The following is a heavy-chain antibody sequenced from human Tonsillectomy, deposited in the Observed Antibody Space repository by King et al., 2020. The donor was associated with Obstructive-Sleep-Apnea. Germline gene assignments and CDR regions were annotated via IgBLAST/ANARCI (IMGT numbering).Heavy chain of an antibody. Sequence: VQLVESGGGLVQPGGSLRLSCAASGFTFSNHWMNWVRQGPGKGREWVANMKQDGREKYYVDSVKGRFTISRDNTKNSLYLQRNSLRAEDTAVYYRARGYSGPDSRYAYYYAMDVWGQGTTVTVSS. D-gene: IGHD5-12*01. CDR3: ARGYSGPDSRYAYYYAMDV. CDR2: MKQDGREK. V-gene: IGHV3-7*01. J-gene: IGHJ6*02. CDR1: GFTFSNHW.